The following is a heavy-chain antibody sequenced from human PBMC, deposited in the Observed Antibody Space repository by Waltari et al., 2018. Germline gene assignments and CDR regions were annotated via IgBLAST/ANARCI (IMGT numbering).Heavy chain of an antibody. D-gene: IGHD4-17*01. CDR3: ARTKTTVTHGPDY. CDR2: IYHSGST. V-gene: IGHV4-4*02. J-gene: IGHJ4*02. CDR1: GGSIRGSNG. Sequence: QVQLQAAGPGLVKPSGTLSLTCAVSGGSIRGSNGWRGDRQPPGKGLEWIGEIYHSGSTNYNPSLKSRVTISVDKSKNQFSLKLSSVTAADTAVYYCARTKTTVTHGPDYWGQGTLVTVSS.